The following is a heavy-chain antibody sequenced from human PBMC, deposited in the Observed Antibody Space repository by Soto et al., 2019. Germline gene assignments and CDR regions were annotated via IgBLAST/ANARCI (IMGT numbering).Heavy chain of an antibody. D-gene: IGHD2-8*01. CDR3: ARDNDRPQLGGNYYYILDV. CDR2: IMPVFRTP. V-gene: IGHV1-69*12. Sequence: QVQLEQSGAEVKKPGSSVKVSCKASGGTFRTAAISWVRQAPGQGLEWMGGIMPVFRTPDYAQKCQGRDTITADESTHTAYMALSGLRSDDTAVYYGARDNDRPQLGGNYYYILDVWGQGTTITVSS. J-gene: IGHJ6*02. CDR1: GGTFRTAA.